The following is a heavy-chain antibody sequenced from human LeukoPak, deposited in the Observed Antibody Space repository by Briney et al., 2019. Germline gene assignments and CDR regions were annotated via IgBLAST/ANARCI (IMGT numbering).Heavy chain of an antibody. CDR2: IYYSGST. CDR3: ARGRERGYYPFDY. CDR1: GGSISSRSYY. V-gene: IGHV4-61*05. Sequence: SETLSLTCTVSGGSISSRSYYWGWIRQPPGKGLEWIGYIYYSGSTNYNPSLKSRVTMSVDTSKNQFSLKLTSVTAADTAVYYCARGRERGYYPFDYWGQGILVTVSS. J-gene: IGHJ4*02. D-gene: IGHD3-3*01.